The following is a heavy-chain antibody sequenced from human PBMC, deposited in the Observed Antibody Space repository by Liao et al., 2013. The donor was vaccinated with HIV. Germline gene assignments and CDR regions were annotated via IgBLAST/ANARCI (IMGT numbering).Heavy chain of an antibody. Sequence: QVQLQVSGPGLVKPSETLSLTCSVSGGSISSQSNFWGWIRQPPGKGLEWIGSVFYSGNSYNNPSLKSRVIMSVDTSKNQFSLKLTSVTAADTALYYCAREPALGWGDRFFFDTWGQGILVTVSS. V-gene: IGHV4-39*07. CDR2: VFYSGNS. CDR3: AREPALGWGDRFFFDT. J-gene: IGHJ4*02. D-gene: IGHD3-16*01. CDR1: GGSISSQSNF.